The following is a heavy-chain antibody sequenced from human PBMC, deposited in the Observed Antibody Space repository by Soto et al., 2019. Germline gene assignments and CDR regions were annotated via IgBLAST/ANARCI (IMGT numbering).Heavy chain of an antibody. V-gene: IGHV4-59*01. Sequence: PSETLSLTCTVSGGSISSYYWSWIRQPPGKGLEWIGYIYYSGSTNYNPSLRSRVTISVDTSKNQFSLKLSSVTAADTAVYYCARDARTAIAHYYYGMDVWGPGTTVTVSS. D-gene: IGHD5-18*01. CDR1: GGSISSYY. CDR2: IYYSGST. J-gene: IGHJ6*02. CDR3: ARDARTAIAHYYYGMDV.